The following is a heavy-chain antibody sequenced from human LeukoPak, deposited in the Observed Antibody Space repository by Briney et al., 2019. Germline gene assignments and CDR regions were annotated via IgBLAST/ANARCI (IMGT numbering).Heavy chain of an antibody. CDR3: ARGGRGRYYYDSSGYSNSDY. V-gene: IGHV1-8*01. CDR2: MNPNSGNT. J-gene: IGHJ4*02. CDR1: GYTFTSYD. D-gene: IGHD3-22*01. Sequence: ASVKVSCKASGYTFTSYDISWVQQATGQGLEWMGWMNPNSGNTGYAQKFQGRVTMTRNTSISTAYMELSSLRSEDTAVYYCARGGRGRYYYDSSGYSNSDYWGQGTLVTVSS.